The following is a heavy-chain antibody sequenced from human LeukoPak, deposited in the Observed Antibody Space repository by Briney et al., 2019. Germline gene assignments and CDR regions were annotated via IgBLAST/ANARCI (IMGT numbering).Heavy chain of an antibody. J-gene: IGHJ4*02. V-gene: IGHV3-23*01. CDR3: AKRYCTSTSCSFFNS. CDR1: GFTFSSYA. D-gene: IGHD2-2*01. Sequence: GSLRLSCAASGFTFSSYAKDWVRQAPGKGLEWVSLISASGDTTYYADSVRGRFTISRDNSENTLYLQMNSLRAEDTAVYYCAKRYCTSTSCSFFNSWGQGTLVTVSS. CDR2: ISASGDTT.